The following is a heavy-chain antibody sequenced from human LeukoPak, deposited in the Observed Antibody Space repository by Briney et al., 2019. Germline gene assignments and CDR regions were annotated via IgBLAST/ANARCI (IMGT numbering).Heavy chain of an antibody. CDR1: GFTFISYW. Sequence: QPGGSLRLSCAASGFTFISYWMHLVRQAPEKGLVWVSRINGYGSSTDFADSVKSRFTISRDNAKNTLYLQMNSLRAEDTAVYYCARDAPGNTALDYWGQGTLVTVSS. CDR2: INGYGSST. V-gene: IGHV3-74*01. CDR3: ARDAPGNTALDY. J-gene: IGHJ4*02. D-gene: IGHD5-18*01.